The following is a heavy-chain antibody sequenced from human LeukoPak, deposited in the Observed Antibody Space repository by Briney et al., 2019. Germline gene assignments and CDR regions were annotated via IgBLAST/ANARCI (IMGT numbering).Heavy chain of an antibody. D-gene: IGHD6-19*01. V-gene: IGHV3-7*03. J-gene: IGHJ4*02. CDR3: AGAGPTTLFGY. CDR2: IKQDGSEK. Sequence: PGGSLRLSCAVSGFTFSNYWMSWVRQAPGKGLEWVANIKQDGSEKYYVDSVKGRFTISRDNSKNTLYLQMNSLRAEDTAVYYCAGAGPTTLFGYWGQGTLVTVSS. CDR1: GFTFSNYW.